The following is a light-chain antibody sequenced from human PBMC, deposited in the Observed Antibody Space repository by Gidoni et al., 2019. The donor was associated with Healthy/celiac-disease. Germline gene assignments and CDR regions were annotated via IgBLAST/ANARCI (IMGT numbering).Light chain of an antibody. Sequence: QSALTQPASVSGSPGQSITTSCTGTSSDVGGYNSVSWYQQHPGKAPKLMIYDVSNRPSGVSNRFSGSKSGNTASLTISGLQAEDEADYYCSSYTSSSTLVVFGGGTKLTVL. CDR2: DVS. CDR1: SSDVGGYNS. V-gene: IGLV2-14*01. CDR3: SSYTSSSTLVV. J-gene: IGLJ2*01.